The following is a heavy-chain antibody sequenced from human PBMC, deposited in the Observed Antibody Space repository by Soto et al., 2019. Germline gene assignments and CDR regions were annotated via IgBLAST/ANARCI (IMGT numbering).Heavy chain of an antibody. J-gene: IGHJ2*01. D-gene: IGHD1-26*01. Sequence: PPGEGLEWIGYIYYSGSTYYNPSLKSRVTISVDTSKNQFSLELSSGTAADTAVYYCAKARVGPPSIFFQAEDGIRATVPVSAFLLNRSSDL. V-gene: IGHV4-30-4*01. CDR3: AKARVGPPSIFFQAEDGIRATVPVSAFLLNRSSDL. CDR2: IYYSGST.